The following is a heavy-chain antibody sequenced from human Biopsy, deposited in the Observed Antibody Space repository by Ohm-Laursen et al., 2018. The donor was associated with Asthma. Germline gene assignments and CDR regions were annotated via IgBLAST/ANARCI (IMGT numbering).Heavy chain of an antibody. J-gene: IGHJ4*02. D-gene: IGHD5-12*01. CDR1: GFMFRSYG. Sequence: SLRLSCAASGFMFRSYGMHWVRQAPGKGLEWVAVISYDGNHKFYEDSVKGRFTISRNNSKNTLYLQMNSLRTEDTAVYYCAKRRGYSGHDNDYWGQGTLVIVSS. CDR2: ISYDGNHK. V-gene: IGHV3-30*18. CDR3: AKRRGYSGHDNDY.